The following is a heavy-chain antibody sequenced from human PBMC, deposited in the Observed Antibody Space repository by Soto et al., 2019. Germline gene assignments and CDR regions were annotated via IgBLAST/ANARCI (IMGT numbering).Heavy chain of an antibody. CDR1: GGSISSSSYY. D-gene: IGHD3-3*01. J-gene: IGHJ4*02. CDR2: IYYSGST. Sequence: PSETLSLTCTVSGGSISSSSYYWGWIRQPPGKGLEWIGSIYYSGSTYYNPSLKSRVTISVDTSKNQFSLKLSSVTAADTAVYYCARLYYDFWRFDYWGQGTLVTVSS. CDR3: ARLYYDFWRFDY. V-gene: IGHV4-39*01.